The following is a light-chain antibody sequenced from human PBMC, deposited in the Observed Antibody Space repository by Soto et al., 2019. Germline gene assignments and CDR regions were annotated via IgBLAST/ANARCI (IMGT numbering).Light chain of an antibody. J-gene: IGKJ2*01. V-gene: IGKV1-5*03. CDR3: QHYNTYQYT. CDR1: QSINSW. CDR2: RAS. Sequence: DTQMTQSPSALSASVGDTFTITCRASQSINSWLAWYQQKPGKAPNLLIHRASTLQSGVPSRFSGSGSGTEFTLTITGLQPDDFATYYCQHYNTYQYTFGQGTKVDIK.